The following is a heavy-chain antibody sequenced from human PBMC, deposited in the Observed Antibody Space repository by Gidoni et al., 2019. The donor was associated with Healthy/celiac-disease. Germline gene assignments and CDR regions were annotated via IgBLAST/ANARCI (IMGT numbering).Heavy chain of an antibody. V-gene: IGHV4-34*01. CDR2: INKSGSS. J-gene: IGHJ4*02. D-gene: IGHD3-10*01. CDR3: ARGDHYYGSGSYYD. CDR1: GGSFSGYD. Sequence: QVQLQQWGARLLKPSETLSLTCAVYGGSFSGYDWSWIRQPPGKGLEWIGAINKSGSSNYNPSLKSRVTISVDTSKNQFSLKLSSVTAADTAVYYCARGDHYYGSGSYYDWGQGTLVTVSS.